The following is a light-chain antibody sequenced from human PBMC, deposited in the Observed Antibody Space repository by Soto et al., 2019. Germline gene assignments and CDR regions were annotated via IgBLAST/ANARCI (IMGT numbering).Light chain of an antibody. V-gene: IGLV1-40*01. J-gene: IGLJ1*01. Sequence: QSVVTQPPPVSGAPGERGTISFTWSSSNIGAGYDGNRYPPLPGTAPQPPLHGNSHPPLGVPDRFPGPKAGPPGPPALPGLPGEDEADYYCQSYDSSLSGSYVFGTGTKVTVL. CDR2: GNS. CDR3: QSYDSSLSGSYV. CDR1: SSNIGAGYD.